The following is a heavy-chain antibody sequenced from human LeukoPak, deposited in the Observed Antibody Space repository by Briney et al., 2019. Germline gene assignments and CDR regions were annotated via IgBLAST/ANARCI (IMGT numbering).Heavy chain of an antibody. CDR1: GGSLSSGDYY. CDR3: ARIRMITFGGVIDY. J-gene: IGHJ4*02. V-gene: IGHV4-30-4*08. D-gene: IGHD3-16*01. Sequence: SETLSLTCTVSGGSLSSGDYYWSWIRQPPGKGLEWIGYIYYRGSTYYNPSLKSRVTISVDTSKNQFSLKLSSVTAADTAVYYCARIRMITFGGVIDYWGQGTLVTVSS. CDR2: IYYRGST.